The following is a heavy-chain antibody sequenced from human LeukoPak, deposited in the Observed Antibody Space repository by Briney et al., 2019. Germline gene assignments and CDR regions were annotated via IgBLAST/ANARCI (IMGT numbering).Heavy chain of an antibody. CDR3: ATRKADFWSGYYRTFDY. CDR1: GYTLTELS. J-gene: IGHJ4*02. V-gene: IGHV1-24*01. CDR2: FDPEDGET. Sequence: ASVKVSCKVSGYTLTELSMHWVRQAPGKGLEWMGGFDPEDGETTYAQKFQGRVTMTEDTSTDTAYMELSSLRSEDTAVYYCATRKADFWSGYYRTFDYWGQGTLVTVSS. D-gene: IGHD3-3*01.